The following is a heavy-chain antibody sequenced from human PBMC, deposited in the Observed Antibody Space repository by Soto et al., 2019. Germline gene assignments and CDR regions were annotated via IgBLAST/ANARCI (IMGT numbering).Heavy chain of an antibody. CDR2: INHSGST. CDR1: GGSFSGYY. D-gene: IGHD2-2*01. Sequence: SETLSLTCAVYGGSFSGYYWSWIRQPPGKGLEWIGEINHSGSTNYNPSLKSRVTISVDTSKNQFSLKLSSVTAADTAVYYCARASRVVVVPAARPPFDYWGQGTLVTVSS. V-gene: IGHV4-34*01. J-gene: IGHJ4*02. CDR3: ARASRVVVVPAARPPFDY.